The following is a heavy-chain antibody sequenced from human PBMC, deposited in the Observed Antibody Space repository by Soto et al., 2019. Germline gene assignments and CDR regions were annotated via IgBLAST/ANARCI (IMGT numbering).Heavy chain of an antibody. Sequence: PGGSLRLSCEASGVTCINHWMSWVRQAPGKGLEWVASVHENENVKKYVNSVNGRFTISRDNAKNSLYLQMNSLRAEDTAVYYCARTPYYYDSSGYYGYGMDVWGQGTTVTVSS. V-gene: IGHV3-7*04. CDR3: ARTPYYYDSSGYYGYGMDV. CDR1: GVTCINHW. CDR2: VHENENVK. D-gene: IGHD3-22*01. J-gene: IGHJ6*02.